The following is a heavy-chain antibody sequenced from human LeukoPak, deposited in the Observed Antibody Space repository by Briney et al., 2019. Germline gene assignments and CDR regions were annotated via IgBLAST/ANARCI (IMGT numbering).Heavy chain of an antibody. CDR3: ARDSSWEYYFDY. V-gene: IGHV3-21*01. D-gene: IGHD6-13*01. CDR1: GFTFSSYS. Sequence: KSGGSLRLSCAASGFTFSSYSMNWVRQAPGKGLEWVSSISSSSSYIYYADSVKGRFTISRDNAKNSLYLQMNSLRAEDTAVYYCARDSSWEYYFDYWGQGTLVTVSS. J-gene: IGHJ4*02. CDR2: ISSSSSYI.